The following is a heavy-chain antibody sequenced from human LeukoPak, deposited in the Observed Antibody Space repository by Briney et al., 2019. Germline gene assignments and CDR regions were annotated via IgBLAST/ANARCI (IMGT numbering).Heavy chain of an antibody. V-gene: IGHV5-10-1*01. J-gene: IGHJ4*02. CDR1: GYSFTNYW. D-gene: IGHD4-17*01. CDR2: IDPSESYT. CDR3: ATGASKVTTGFANY. Sequence: GESLDLPCKGSGYSFTNYWFSWVRQMPGKGLEWMGRIDPSESYTKYSPSFEGHVTISVDKSISTVFLQWNSLKASDSAMYYCATGASKVTTGFANYWGQGTPVTVSS.